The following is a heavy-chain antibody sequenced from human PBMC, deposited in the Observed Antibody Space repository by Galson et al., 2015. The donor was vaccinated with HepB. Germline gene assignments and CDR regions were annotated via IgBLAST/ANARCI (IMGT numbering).Heavy chain of an antibody. CDR3: ARGSAYFDS. Sequence: SVKVSCKASGGTFNTYAMNWVRQAPGQGLEWVGGIIPLFGTADYSPRFQGRVTITADGSTTTAYMELSSLTSDDTAVYYCARGSAYFDSWGQGTQVTVSS. CDR2: IIPLFGTA. V-gene: IGHV1-69*13. J-gene: IGHJ4*02. CDR1: GGTFNTYA.